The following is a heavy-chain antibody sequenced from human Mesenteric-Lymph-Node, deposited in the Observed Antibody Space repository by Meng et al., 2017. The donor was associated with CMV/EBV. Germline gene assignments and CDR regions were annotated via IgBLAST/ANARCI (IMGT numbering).Heavy chain of an antibody. D-gene: IGHD3-16*01. J-gene: IGHJ5*02. CDR2: IKSNVNGGTI. V-gene: IGHV3-15*01. Sequence: EVQLAESGGGLVKPGGSLRLSCTASGIIFSNAWMTWVRQAPGKGLEWIGRIKSNVNGGTIEYAGPLKDRFIISRDDSKDTLYLQINSLKTEDTGVYYCVTDPPLTGGRWFDPWGQGTLVTVSS. CDR3: VTDPPLTGGRWFDP. CDR1: GIIFSNAW.